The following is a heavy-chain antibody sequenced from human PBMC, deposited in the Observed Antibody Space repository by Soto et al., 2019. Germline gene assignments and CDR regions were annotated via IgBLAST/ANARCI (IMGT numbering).Heavy chain of an antibody. D-gene: IGHD2-2*01. V-gene: IGHV1-18*04. J-gene: IGHJ6*02. CDR1: GYTLTSYG. CDR2: ISGYSGNT. Sequence: VKVSCKASGYTLTSYGLSWVRQAPGQGLEWMGWISGYSGNTNFAQKFQGRLTMTTDTSTSTAYMELRSLRSDDTAVYYCARGGRCTSTSCYADFYRGMDVWGQGTTVTVSS. CDR3: ARGGRCTSTSCYADFYRGMDV.